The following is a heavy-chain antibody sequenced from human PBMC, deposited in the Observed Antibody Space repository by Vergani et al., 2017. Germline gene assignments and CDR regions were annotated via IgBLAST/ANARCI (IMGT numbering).Heavy chain of an antibody. D-gene: IGHD3-22*01. CDR2: IYTSGST. Sequence: QVQLQESGPGLVKPSQTLSLTCTVSGGSISSGSYHWSWIRQPAGKGLEGIGRIYTSGSTNYNPSLKSRVTLSVDTSKNQFSLKLSSVTAADTAVYYCARVVGYYDSSGYFHYFDYWGQGTLVTVSS. CDR1: GGSISSGSYH. J-gene: IGHJ4*02. V-gene: IGHV4-61*02. CDR3: ARVVGYYDSSGYFHYFDY.